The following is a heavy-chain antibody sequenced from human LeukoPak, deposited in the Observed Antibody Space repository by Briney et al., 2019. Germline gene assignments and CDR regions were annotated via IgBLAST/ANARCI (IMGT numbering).Heavy chain of an antibody. V-gene: IGHV4-59*08. CDR3: ARLSFNRGYYYYYYMDV. CDR2: IYYSGST. D-gene: IGHD2/OR15-2a*01. Sequence: SDTLSLTCTVPGGSISSYYWSWIRQPPGKGLEWIGYIYYSGSTNYNPSLKSRVTISVDTSKNQFSLKLSSVTAADTAVYYCARLSFNRGYYYYYYMDVWGKGTTVTVSS. CDR1: GGSISSYY. J-gene: IGHJ6*03.